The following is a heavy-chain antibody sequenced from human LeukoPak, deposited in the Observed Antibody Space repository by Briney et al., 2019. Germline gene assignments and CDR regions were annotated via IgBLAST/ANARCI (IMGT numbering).Heavy chain of an antibody. D-gene: IGHD3-9*01. CDR2: LYYIGIT. V-gene: IGHV4-59*12. CDR1: GGSISSYY. J-gene: IGHJ4*02. Sequence: SETLSLTCTVSGGSISSYYWSWIRQPPGKGLEWIGFLYYIGITSYNPSLTSRVTISVDTSKNQFSLKLNSVTAADTAVYYCARGSHNILSWGQGTLVTVSS. CDR3: ARGSHNILS.